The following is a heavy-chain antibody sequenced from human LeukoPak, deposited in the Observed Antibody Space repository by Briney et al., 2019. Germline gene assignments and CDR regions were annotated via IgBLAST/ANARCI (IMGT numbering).Heavy chain of an antibody. CDR1: GGSISSSSYY. D-gene: IGHD3-22*01. V-gene: IGHV4-39*01. Sequence: SQTLSLTCTVSGGSISSSSYYWGRIRQPPGKGLEWIGSIYYSGSTYYNPSLKSRVTISVDTSKNQFSLKLSSVTAADTAVYYCARQTYDSSGSPYFDYWGQGTLVTVSS. J-gene: IGHJ4*02. CDR2: IYYSGST. CDR3: ARQTYDSSGSPYFDY.